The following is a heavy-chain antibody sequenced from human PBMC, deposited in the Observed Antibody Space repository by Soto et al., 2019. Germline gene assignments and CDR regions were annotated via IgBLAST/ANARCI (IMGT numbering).Heavy chain of an antibody. J-gene: IGHJ1*01. CDR3: ARDLGKLITPAH. V-gene: IGHV4-31*03. D-gene: IGHD7-27*01. CDR2: IFHTGNT. CDR1: GGSIRSGGYN. Sequence: SETLSLTCTVSGGSIRSGGYNWSWIRQLPGKGLEWIGYIFHTGNTYYNPSLKSRVTISVDTSQNQFSLRLSSVTAADTALYYCARDLGKLITPAHWGQGVLVTV.